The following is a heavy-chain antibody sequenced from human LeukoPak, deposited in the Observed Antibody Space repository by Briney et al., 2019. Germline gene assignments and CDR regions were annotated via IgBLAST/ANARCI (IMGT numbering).Heavy chain of an antibody. Sequence: SETLSLTCTVSGGSISSYYWSWIRQPAGKGLEWIGRIYASATSGTTNYNPSLKSRATISVDTSKKEISLKLSSVTAADTAVYYCARGRYGTISRGWFDLWGQGTLVTVSS. CDR2: IYASATSGTT. V-gene: IGHV4-4*07. CDR3: ARGRYGTISRGWFDL. J-gene: IGHJ5*02. CDR1: GGSISSYY. D-gene: IGHD1-14*01.